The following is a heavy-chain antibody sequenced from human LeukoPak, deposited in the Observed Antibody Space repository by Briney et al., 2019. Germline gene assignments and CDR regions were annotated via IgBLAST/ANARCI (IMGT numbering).Heavy chain of an antibody. CDR1: GYTFTSYG. V-gene: IGHV1-18*01. CDR2: ISAYNGNT. Sequence: ASVKVSCKASGYTFTSYGISWVRQAPGQGLEWMGWISAYNGNTNYAQKLQGRVTMTTDTSTSTAYMELSSLRSEDTAVYYCAKAGSASSGKGAFDIWGQGTMVTVSS. D-gene: IGHD6-19*01. CDR3: AKAGSASSGKGAFDI. J-gene: IGHJ3*02.